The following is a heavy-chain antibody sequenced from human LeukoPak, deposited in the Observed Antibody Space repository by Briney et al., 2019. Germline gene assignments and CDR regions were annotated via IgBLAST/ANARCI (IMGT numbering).Heavy chain of an antibody. J-gene: IGHJ4*02. CDR3: ARRVGGTYYYGSGSYHFDY. CDR1: GYTFTICG. D-gene: IGHD3-10*01. CDR2: SSAYNGNT. V-gene: IGHV1-18*01. Sequence: GASVKVSCKASGYTFTICGISWVRQAPGQGLEWMGWSSAYNGNTNYAQKLQGRVTMTTDTSTSTDYMELRSLRSDDTAVYYCARRVGGTYYYGSGSYHFDYWGQGTLVTVSS.